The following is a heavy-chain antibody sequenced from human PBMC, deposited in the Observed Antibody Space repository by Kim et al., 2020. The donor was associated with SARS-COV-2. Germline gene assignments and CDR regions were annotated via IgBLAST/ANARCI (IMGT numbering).Heavy chain of an antibody. Sequence: GGSLRLSCAASGFTFSSYGMHWVRQAPGKGLEWVAVISYDGSNKYYADSVKGRFTISRDNSKNTLYLQMNSLRAEDTAVYYCATLKALLWFGEFRTTNYYYYGMDVWGQGTTVTVSS. V-gene: IGHV3-30*03. D-gene: IGHD3-10*01. CDR1: GFTFSSYG. CDR3: ATLKALLWFGEFRTTNYYYYGMDV. CDR2: ISYDGSNK. J-gene: IGHJ6*02.